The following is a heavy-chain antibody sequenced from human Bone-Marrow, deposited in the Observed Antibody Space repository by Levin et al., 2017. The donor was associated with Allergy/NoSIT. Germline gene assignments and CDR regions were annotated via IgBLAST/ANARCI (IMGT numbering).Heavy chain of an antibody. D-gene: IGHD3-3*01. CDR2: IYYSGST. CDR1: GGSISSGGYY. Sequence: SETLSLTCTVSGGSISSGGYYWSWIRQHPGKGLEWIGYIYYSGSTYYNPSLKSRVTISVDTSKNQFSLKLSSVTAADTAVYYCASGSEQHYDFWRGYHMPDAFDIWGQGTMVTVSS. V-gene: IGHV4-31*03. CDR3: ASGSEQHYDFWRGYHMPDAFDI. J-gene: IGHJ3*02.